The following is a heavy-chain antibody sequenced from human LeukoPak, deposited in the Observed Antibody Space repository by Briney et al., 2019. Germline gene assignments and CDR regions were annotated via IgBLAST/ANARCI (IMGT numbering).Heavy chain of an antibody. CDR1: GFTFSSYW. Sequence: GGSLRLSRAASGFTFSSYWMTWVRQAPGRGLEWLANIKQDGSEKYYVDSVKGRFTISRDNAKNSLYLQMNSLRAEDTAVYYCARASSSYGSGSYSAFDPWGQGTLVTVSS. J-gene: IGHJ5*02. V-gene: IGHV3-7*01. D-gene: IGHD3-10*01. CDR3: ARASSSYGSGSYSAFDP. CDR2: IKQDGSEK.